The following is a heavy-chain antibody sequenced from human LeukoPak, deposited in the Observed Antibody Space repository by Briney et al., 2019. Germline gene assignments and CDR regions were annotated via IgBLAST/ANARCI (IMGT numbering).Heavy chain of an antibody. D-gene: IGHD3-3*01. V-gene: IGHV4-39*07. CDR2: IYYSGST. Sequence: SETLSLTCTVSGGSISSSSYYWGWIRQPPGKGLEWIGSIYYSGSTYYNPSLKSRVTISVDTSKNQFSLKLSSVTAADTAVYYCASDLHLYDIWSGYPWDWFDPWGQGTLITVSS. J-gene: IGHJ5*02. CDR1: GGSISSSSYY. CDR3: ASDLHLYDIWSGYPWDWFDP.